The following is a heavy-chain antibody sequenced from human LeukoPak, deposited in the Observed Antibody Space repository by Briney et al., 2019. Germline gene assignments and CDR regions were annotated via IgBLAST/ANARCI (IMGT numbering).Heavy chain of an antibody. V-gene: IGHV3-30*04. J-gene: IGHJ4*02. D-gene: IGHD5-18*01. CDR1: GFTFSSYA. Sequence: WGSLRLSCAASGFTFSSYAMHWVRQAPGKGLEWVAVISYDGSNKYYADSVKGRFTISRDNSKNTLYLQMNSLRAEDTAVYYCASARIQLWQLFDYWGQGTLVTVSS. CDR2: ISYDGSNK. CDR3: ASARIQLWQLFDY.